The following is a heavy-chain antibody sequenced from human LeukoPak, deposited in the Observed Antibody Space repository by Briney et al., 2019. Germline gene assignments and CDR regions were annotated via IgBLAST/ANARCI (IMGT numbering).Heavy chain of an antibody. CDR1: GFTFSSYS. D-gene: IGHD3-9*01. CDR2: ISSSSSTI. V-gene: IGHV3-48*04. CDR3: ARQRGYFDRLLSEQPFDY. Sequence: PGGSLRLSCAASGFTFSSYSMNWVRQAPGKGLEWVSYISSSSSTIYYADSVKGRFTISRDNAKNSLYLQMNSLRAEDTAVYYCARQRGYFDRLLSEQPFDYWGRGTLVTVSS. J-gene: IGHJ4*02.